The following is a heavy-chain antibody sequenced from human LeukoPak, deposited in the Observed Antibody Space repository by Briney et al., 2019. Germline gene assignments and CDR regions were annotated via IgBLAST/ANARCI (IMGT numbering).Heavy chain of an antibody. CDR3: ARRASGGSRRVDY. Sequence: GGSLRLSCAASGFTFSSYSMNWVRRAPGKGLEWVSSISSSSSYIYYADSVKGRFTISRDNAKNSLYLQMNSLRAEDTAVYYCARRASGGSRRVDYWGQGTLVTVSS. V-gene: IGHV3-21*01. D-gene: IGHD2-15*01. J-gene: IGHJ4*02. CDR1: GFTFSSYS. CDR2: ISSSSSYI.